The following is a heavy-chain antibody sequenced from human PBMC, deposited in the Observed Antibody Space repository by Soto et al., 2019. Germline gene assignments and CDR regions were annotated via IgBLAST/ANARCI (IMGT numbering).Heavy chain of an antibody. Sequence: GGSLRLSCAASGFTFSSYGMHWVRQAPGKGLEWVAVIWYDGSNKYYADSVKGRFTISRDNSKNTLYLQMNSLRAEDTAVYYCAREPLLWFGESGDYFDYWGQGTLVTVSS. D-gene: IGHD3-10*01. CDR2: IWYDGSNK. V-gene: IGHV3-33*01. J-gene: IGHJ4*02. CDR1: GFTFSSYG. CDR3: AREPLLWFGESGDYFDY.